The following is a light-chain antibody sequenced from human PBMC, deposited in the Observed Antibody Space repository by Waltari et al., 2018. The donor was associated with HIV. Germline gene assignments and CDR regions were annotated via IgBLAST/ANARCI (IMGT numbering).Light chain of an antibody. V-gene: IGLV3-25*03. Sequence: SYELTQPPSVSVSPGQTARITCSGDALPKKYTYSYQQKQGQAPILVIYKDIGRPSGIPERFSGSSSGTTVTLTISGVQAEDEADYYCQSADSSDTFVFGSGTKVTVL. CDR2: KDI. CDR1: ALPKKY. J-gene: IGLJ1*01. CDR3: QSADSSDTFV.